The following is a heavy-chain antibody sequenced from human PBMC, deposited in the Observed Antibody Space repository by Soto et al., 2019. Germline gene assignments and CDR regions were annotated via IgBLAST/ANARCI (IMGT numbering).Heavy chain of an antibody. CDR3: AKGRDYIWGSYRYPTYFDY. J-gene: IGHJ4*02. D-gene: IGHD3-16*02. Sequence: VQLLESGGGLVQPGGSLRLSCAASGFTFSSYAMSWVRQAPGKGLEWVSAISGSGGSTYYADSVKGRFTISRDNSKNQLYLQMNSLRAEDTAVYYCAKGRDYIWGSYRYPTYFDYWGQGTLVTVSS. V-gene: IGHV3-23*01. CDR2: ISGSGGST. CDR1: GFTFSSYA.